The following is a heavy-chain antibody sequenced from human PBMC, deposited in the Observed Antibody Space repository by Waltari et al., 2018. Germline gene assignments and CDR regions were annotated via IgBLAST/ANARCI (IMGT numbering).Heavy chain of an antibody. Sequence: QVQLVQSGAEVKKPGASVKVSCKASGYPFVGYFIHWVRQAPGQGLEWMGRINPKTGGTNYTQVCQGRVTMTRDTSISTVYMELTGLRSDDTAVYYCARQSGLVAGDFWGLGTLVTVSS. V-gene: IGHV1-2*06. CDR2: INPKTGGT. D-gene: IGHD6-19*01. CDR3: ARQSGLVAGDF. J-gene: IGHJ4*02. CDR1: GYPFVGYF.